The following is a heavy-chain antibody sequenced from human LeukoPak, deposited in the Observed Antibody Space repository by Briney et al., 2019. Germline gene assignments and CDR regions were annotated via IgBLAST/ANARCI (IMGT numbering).Heavy chain of an antibody. CDR3: ARDHPTYYDFWSGHYEGGFDY. Sequence: ASVKVSCKASGYTFTSYGISWVRQAPGQGLEWMGWISAYNGNTNYAQKLQGRVTMTTDTSTSTAYMELRSLRSDDTAVYYCARDHPTYYDFWSGHYEGGFDYWGQGTLVTVSS. CDR1: GYTFTSYG. V-gene: IGHV1-18*01. D-gene: IGHD3-3*01. J-gene: IGHJ4*02. CDR2: ISAYNGNT.